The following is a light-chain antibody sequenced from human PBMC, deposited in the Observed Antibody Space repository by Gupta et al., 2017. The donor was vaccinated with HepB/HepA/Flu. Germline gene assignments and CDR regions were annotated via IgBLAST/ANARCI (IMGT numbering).Light chain of an antibody. Sequence: QSVLTPPPSVSGAPGQRVTISCTGSSSNIGAGYDVHWYEQLPGTAPILLIYCNSNRPSAVPDLSAGTKSGTVASTAITGHEDEEDAYYYCQAYGSSIRRVFGGGTKLTVL. V-gene: IGLV1-40*01. CDR2: CNS. J-gene: IGLJ2*01. CDR1: SSNIGAGYD. CDR3: QAYGSSIRRV.